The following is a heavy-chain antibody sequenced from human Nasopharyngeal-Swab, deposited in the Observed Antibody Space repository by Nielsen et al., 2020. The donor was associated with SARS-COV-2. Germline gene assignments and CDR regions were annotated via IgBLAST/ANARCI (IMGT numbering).Heavy chain of an antibody. Sequence: SVKVSCKGSGYSFTSYWIGWVRQMPGKGLEWMGIIYPGDSDTRYSPSFQGQVTISADKSISTAYLQWSSLKASDTAMYYCARLRYGDYSQYYFDYWGQGTLVTVSS. V-gene: IGHV5-51*01. CDR3: ARLRYGDYSQYYFDY. CDR1: GYSFTSYW. D-gene: IGHD4-17*01. J-gene: IGHJ4*02. CDR2: IYPGDSDT.